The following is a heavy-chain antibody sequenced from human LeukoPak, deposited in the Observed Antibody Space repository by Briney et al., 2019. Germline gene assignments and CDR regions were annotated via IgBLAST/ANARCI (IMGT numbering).Heavy chain of an antibody. V-gene: IGHV3-23*01. CDR1: GFTFSSYA. CDR3: AKDIYYDILTGYFVFDY. J-gene: IGHJ4*02. D-gene: IGHD3-9*01. CDR2: ISGSGGST. Sequence: QPGGSLRLSCAASGFTFSSYAMSWVRQAPGKGLEWVSAISGSGGSTYYADSVKGWFTISRDNSKNTLYLQMNSLRAEDTAVYYCAKDIYYDILTGYFVFDYWGQGTLVTVSS.